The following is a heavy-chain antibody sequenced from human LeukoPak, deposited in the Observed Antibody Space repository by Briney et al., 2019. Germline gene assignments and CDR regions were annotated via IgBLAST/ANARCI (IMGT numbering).Heavy chain of an antibody. CDR2: IYTTGST. CDR1: GASINSGSYY. J-gene: IGHJ4*02. Sequence: SETLSLTCTVSGASINSGSYYWSWIRQPAGKRLEWIGHIYTTGSTKYNPSLKSRVTISVDTSKNQVSLKVSSLTAADTAVYYCAREAVAGFYFDYWGQGTLVTVSS. V-gene: IGHV4-61*09. CDR3: AREAVAGFYFDY. D-gene: IGHD6-19*01.